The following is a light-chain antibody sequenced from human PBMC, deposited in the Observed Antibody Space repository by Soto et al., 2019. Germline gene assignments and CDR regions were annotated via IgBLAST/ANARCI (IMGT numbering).Light chain of an antibody. CDR2: DAS. CDR3: QPSDTSCT. Sequence: DIQMTQSPSTLSASVGDRVTITCRASQSISNWSAWYQQKPGKAPKVLIYDASSLESGVPSRFSGSGSGTEFTLTISSLQPDDFATYYCQPSDTSCTFRQGPQVDIK. J-gene: IGKJ2*02. CDR1: QSISNW. V-gene: IGKV1-5*01.